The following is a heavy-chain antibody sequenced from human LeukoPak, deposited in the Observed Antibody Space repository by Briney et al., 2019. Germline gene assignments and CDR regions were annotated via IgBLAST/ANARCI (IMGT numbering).Heavy chain of an antibody. D-gene: IGHD2-2*01. CDR1: GSSINNNF. V-gene: IGHV4-59*08. Sequence: SETLSLTCTVSGSSINNNFWTWIRQPPGKGLEWIGYIYSSGSANYNPSLMSRFIISGDTSKNQISLNLTSVTAADTAVYYCVVTYISSPNWFDPWGQGTLVTVSS. CDR3: VVTYISSPNWFDP. CDR2: IYSSGSA. J-gene: IGHJ5*02.